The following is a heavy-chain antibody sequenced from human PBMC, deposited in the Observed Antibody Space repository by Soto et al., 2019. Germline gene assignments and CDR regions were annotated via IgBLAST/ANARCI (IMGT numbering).Heavy chain of an antibody. CDR3: ATGGVV. J-gene: IGHJ4*02. D-gene: IGHD2-8*01. Sequence: GSLRLSCLGSVFHCSIFDMNWVRQAPAGGLEWISLISQVGITTTYADSVRSRFTVSRDNAQNSLFLQMDRLTVEDTGVYYCATGGVVWGQGALVTVSS. CDR1: VFHCSIFD. V-gene: IGHV3-48*03. CDR2: ISQVGITT.